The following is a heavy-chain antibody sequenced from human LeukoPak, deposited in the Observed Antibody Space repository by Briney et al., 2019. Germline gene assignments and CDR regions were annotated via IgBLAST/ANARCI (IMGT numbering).Heavy chain of an antibody. CDR1: GFTFSSFW. J-gene: IGHJ4*02. Sequence: GGSLRLSCAASGFTFSSFWMSWVRQAPGKGLERVANIKQDGSEKYYVDSVKGRFTISRDNAQNSLYLQMNSLGAEDTAVYYCAEGGYYGSSGDFDYWGQGTLVTVSS. CDR3: AEGGYYGSSGDFDY. D-gene: IGHD1-26*01. V-gene: IGHV3-7*01. CDR2: IKQDGSEK.